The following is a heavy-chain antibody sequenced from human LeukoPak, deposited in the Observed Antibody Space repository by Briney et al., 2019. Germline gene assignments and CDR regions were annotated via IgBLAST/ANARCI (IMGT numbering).Heavy chain of an antibody. D-gene: IGHD3-22*01. V-gene: IGHV4-34*01. CDR3: ARGGQYYYDSSGYWSLDY. CDR1: GGSFSGYY. J-gene: IGHJ4*02. CDR2: INHSGST. Sequence: SETLSLTCAVYGGSFSGYYWSWIRQPPGKGLEWIGEINHSGSTNYNPSLKSRVTISVDTSKNQFSLKLSSVTAADTAVYYCARGGQYYYDSSGYWSLDYWGQGTLVTVSS.